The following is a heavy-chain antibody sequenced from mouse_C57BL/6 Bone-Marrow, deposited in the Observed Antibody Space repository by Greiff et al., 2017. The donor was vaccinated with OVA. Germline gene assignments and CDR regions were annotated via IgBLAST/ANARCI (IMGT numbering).Heavy chain of an antibody. CDR3: ARSGHWYFDV. J-gene: IGHJ1*03. CDR2: IYPRSGNT. Sequence: QVQLQQSGAELARPGASVKLSCKASGYTFTSYGISWVKQRTGQGLEWNGEIYPRSGNTYYNEKFKGKATLTADKSSSTAYMELRSLTSEDSAVYFCARSGHWYFDVWGTGTTVTVSS. V-gene: IGHV1-81*01. D-gene: IGHD3-1*01. CDR1: GYTFTSYG.